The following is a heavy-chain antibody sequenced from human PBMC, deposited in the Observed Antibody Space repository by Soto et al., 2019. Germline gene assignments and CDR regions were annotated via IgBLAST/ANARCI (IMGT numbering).Heavy chain of an antibody. V-gene: IGHV3-20*01. CDR1: GFTFDDHG. J-gene: IGHJ6*03. CDR2: INWNGGST. D-gene: IGHD3-16*01. CDR3: ARVGGLRFGPKAGNYYYYRDV. Sequence: EVQLVESGGGVVRPGGSLRLSCAASGFTFDDHGMIWVRQAPGKGLEWVTGINWNGGSTGYADSVKGRFTISRDNGKNSLYLQMTSLRPEDTALYPCARVGGLRFGPKAGNYYYYRDVWGKVTTGTVSS.